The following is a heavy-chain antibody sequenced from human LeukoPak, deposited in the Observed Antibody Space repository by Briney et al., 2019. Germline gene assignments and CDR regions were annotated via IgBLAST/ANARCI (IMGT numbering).Heavy chain of an antibody. CDR2: IKKTGSET. J-gene: IGHJ3*02. D-gene: IGHD2/OR15-2a*01. V-gene: IGHV3-7*01. CDR3: ARGPTSTRSGVAFDI. Sequence: GGSLRLSCAASGFTFSHFWMSWVRQAPGKGLEWVAYIKKTGSETYYVDSVKGRFTITRDNTRNSLFLQMYSLRAEDTAVYFCARGPTSTRSGVAFDIWGQGTMVTVSS. CDR1: GFTFSHFW.